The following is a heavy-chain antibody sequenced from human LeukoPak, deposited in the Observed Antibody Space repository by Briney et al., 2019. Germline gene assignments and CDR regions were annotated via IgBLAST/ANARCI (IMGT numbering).Heavy chain of an antibody. V-gene: IGHV4-39*01. D-gene: IGHD2-2*01. Sequence: SETLSLTCTVSGGSISSSSYYWGWIRQPPGKGLEWIGRIYYSGSTYYNPSLKSRVTIPVDTSENQFSLKLSSVTAADTAVYYCARHFVGYCSSTSCSALYFDYWGQGTLVTVSS. CDR2: IYYSGST. CDR1: GGSISSSSYY. CDR3: ARHFVGYCSSTSCSALYFDY. J-gene: IGHJ4*02.